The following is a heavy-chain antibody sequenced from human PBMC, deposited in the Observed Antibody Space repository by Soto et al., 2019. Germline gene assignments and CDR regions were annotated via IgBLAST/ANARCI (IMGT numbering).Heavy chain of an antibody. CDR3: AIGDHYCGGDCYLNWFDP. D-gene: IGHD2-21*02. J-gene: IGHJ5*02. V-gene: IGHV4-34*01. Sequence: QVQLQQWGAGLLKPSETLSLTCAVYGGSFSGYYWSWIRQPPGKGLEWIGEINHSGSTNYNPSLKGRVTISVDTSKNQFTRKLSAVTAADTSVYYCAIGDHYCGGDCYLNWFDPWGQGTLVTVSS. CDR2: INHSGST. CDR1: GGSFSGYY.